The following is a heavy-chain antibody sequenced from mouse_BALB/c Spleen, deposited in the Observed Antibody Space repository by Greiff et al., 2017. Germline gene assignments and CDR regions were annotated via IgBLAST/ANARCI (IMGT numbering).Heavy chain of an antibody. Sequence: VQLQQSGPELVKPGASVKMSCKASGYTFTSYVMHWVKQKPGQGLEWIGYINPYNDGTKYNEKFKGKATLTSDKSSSTAYMELSSLTSEVSAVYYCARGRYDGSTLYYYAMDYWGQGTSVTVSS. D-gene: IGHD2-3*01. CDR3: ARGRYDGSTLYYYAMDY. CDR1: GYTFTSYV. V-gene: IGHV1-14*01. J-gene: IGHJ4*01. CDR2: INPYNDGT.